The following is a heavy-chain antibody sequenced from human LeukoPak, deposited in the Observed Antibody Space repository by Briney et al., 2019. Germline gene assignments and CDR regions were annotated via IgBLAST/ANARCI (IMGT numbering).Heavy chain of an antibody. CDR1: GGSFSGYY. CDR2: INNSGST. Sequence: SETLSLTCAVYGGSFSGYYWSWIRHPQGQGLKWIGEINNSGSTNSNPFLKRRVTISVTTSKTNFILNMSSVTAADTAVYYCARRAELGYYYYMDVWGKGTTVTISS. V-gene: IGHV4-34*01. CDR3: ARRAELGYYYYMDV. D-gene: IGHD3-10*01. J-gene: IGHJ6*03.